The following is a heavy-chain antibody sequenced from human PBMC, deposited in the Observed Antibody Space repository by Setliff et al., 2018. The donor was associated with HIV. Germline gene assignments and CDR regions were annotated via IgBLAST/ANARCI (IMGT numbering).Heavy chain of an antibody. CDR2: IYPGDSDI. CDR1: GYSFTSYW. D-gene: IGHD5-18*01. Sequence: GESLKISCKGSGYSFTSYWIGWVRQMPGKGLEWMGIIYPGDSDIRYSPSFQGQVTISADKSISTAYLQWSSLKASDTAMYYCARLLMPRGFSYGSYYYYGMDVWGQGTAVTV. V-gene: IGHV5-51*01. CDR3: ARLLMPRGFSYGSYYYYGMDV. J-gene: IGHJ6*02.